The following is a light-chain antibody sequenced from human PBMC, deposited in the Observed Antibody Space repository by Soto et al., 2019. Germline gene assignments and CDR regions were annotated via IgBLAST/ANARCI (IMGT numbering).Light chain of an antibody. J-gene: IGKJ2*01. CDR1: QSISSW. Sequence: DIQMTQSPSTLSASVGDRVTITCRASQSISSWLAWYQQKPGKAPKLLIYDASSLESGVPSRFSGRGSGADFTLPISRLQPEDFATYYCQQTYSIPVTFCQGTKLEIK. CDR3: QQTYSIPVT. CDR2: DAS. V-gene: IGKV1-5*01.